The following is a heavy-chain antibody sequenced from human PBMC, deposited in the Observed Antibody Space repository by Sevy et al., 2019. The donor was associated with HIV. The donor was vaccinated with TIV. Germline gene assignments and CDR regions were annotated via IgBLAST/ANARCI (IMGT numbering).Heavy chain of an antibody. CDR2: LSFGCGKI. D-gene: IGHD2-8*01. CDR1: GFTFSTST. CDR3: AREGCTRPHDY. J-gene: IGHJ4*02. Sequence: GGSLRLSCAASGFTFSTSTMNWVRQAPGKGLEWVSTLSFGCGKINYADSVKGRFIISRDDSKNTLYLQMNSLRAEDTAVYFCAREGCTRPHDYWGQGTLVTVSS. V-gene: IGHV3-23*01.